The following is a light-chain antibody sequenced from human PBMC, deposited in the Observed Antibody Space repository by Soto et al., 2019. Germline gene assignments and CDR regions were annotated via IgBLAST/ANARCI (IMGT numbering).Light chain of an antibody. CDR2: DAS. J-gene: IGKJ1*01. CDR3: QQYNSYRA. Sequence: DVQMTQSPSTLSASVGDRVNITCRASQSISGWLAWYQQKPGKAPKLLIYDASSLESGVPSRFRGSGSGTEFTLTISSLQPDDCATYYCQQYNSYRAFGQGTKVDI. CDR1: QSISGW. V-gene: IGKV1-5*01.